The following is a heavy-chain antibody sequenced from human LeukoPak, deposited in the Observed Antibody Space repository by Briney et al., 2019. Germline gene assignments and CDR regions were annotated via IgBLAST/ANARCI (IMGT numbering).Heavy chain of an antibody. CDR3: AKDLYYYDSSGSYSAAFDI. CDR1: GFTFDDYA. J-gene: IGHJ3*02. D-gene: IGHD3-22*01. CDR2: ISWNSGSI. Sequence: SGRSLRLSCAASGFTFDDYAMHWVRHAPGKGLEWVSGISWNSGSIVYADSVKGRFTISRDNAKNSLYLQMNSLRAEDTALYYCAKDLYYYDSSGSYSAAFDIWGQGTMVTVSS. V-gene: IGHV3-9*01.